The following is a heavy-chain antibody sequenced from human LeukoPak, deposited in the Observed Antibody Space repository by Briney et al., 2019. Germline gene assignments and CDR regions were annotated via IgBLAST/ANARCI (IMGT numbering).Heavy chain of an antibody. J-gene: IGHJ4*02. Sequence: SETLSLTCTVSGGSISSSSYYWSWIRQPPGKGLEWIGEINHSGSTNYNPSLKSRVTISVDTSKNQFSLKLSSVTAADTAVYYCARGKYCSSTSCLLYYFDYWGQGTLVTVSS. V-gene: IGHV4-39*07. CDR2: INHSGST. CDR1: GGSISSSSYY. CDR3: ARGKYCSSTSCLLYYFDY. D-gene: IGHD2-2*01.